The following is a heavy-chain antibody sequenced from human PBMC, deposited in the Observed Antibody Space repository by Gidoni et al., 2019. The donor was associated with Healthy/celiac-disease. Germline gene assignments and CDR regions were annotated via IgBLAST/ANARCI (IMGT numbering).Heavy chain of an antibody. Sequence: EVQLVPSGAEAKQPGAPVKIYCKVSGATITDYYMHWVQPAPGKGLEWMGLVDPQDGETIYAGKFQGRVTITADTSTDTAYMELSSLRSEDTAVYYCATIPRGGGAAFDYWGQGTLVTVSS. V-gene: IGHV1-69-2*01. J-gene: IGHJ4*02. CDR1: GATITDYY. D-gene: IGHD2-15*01. CDR2: VDPQDGET. CDR3: ATIPRGGGAAFDY.